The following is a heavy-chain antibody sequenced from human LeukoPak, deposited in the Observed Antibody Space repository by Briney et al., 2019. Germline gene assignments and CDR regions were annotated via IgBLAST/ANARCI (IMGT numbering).Heavy chain of an antibody. J-gene: IGHJ4*02. CDR3: ARHSEIWFGELSPFDY. CDR1: GGSISSYY. V-gene: IGHV4-59*08. Sequence: SETLSLTCTVSGGSISSYYWSWIRQPPGKGLGWIGYIYYSGSTNYNPSLKSRVTISVDTSKNQFSLKLSSVTAADTAVYYCARHSEIWFGELSPFDYWGQGTLVTVSS. D-gene: IGHD3-10*01. CDR2: IYYSGST.